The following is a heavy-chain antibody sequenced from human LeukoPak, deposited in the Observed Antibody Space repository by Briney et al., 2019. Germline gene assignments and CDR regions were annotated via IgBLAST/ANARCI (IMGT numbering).Heavy chain of an antibody. CDR3: ARHYGP. D-gene: IGHD3-16*01. Sequence: SETLSLTCTVSGGSISSYYWYWIRQPPGKGLEWIGYFYYSGSTSYSPSLKSRVTISVDTSKNQFSLKLSSVTAADTAVYYCARHYGPWGQGTLVTVSS. V-gene: IGHV4-59*01. CDR2: FYYSGST. J-gene: IGHJ4*02. CDR1: GGSISSYY.